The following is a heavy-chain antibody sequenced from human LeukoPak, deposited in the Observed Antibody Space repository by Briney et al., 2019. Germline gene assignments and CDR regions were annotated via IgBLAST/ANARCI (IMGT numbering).Heavy chain of an antibody. CDR3: AREAQYCSSTSCYDSSYYYAMDV. J-gene: IGHJ6*02. D-gene: IGHD2-2*01. Sequence: KPRGPLRLSCAASGVTFSSYSMNWVRQAPGKGLEWVSSISTSSSYIYYADSVKGRFTISRDHAKNSLYLQMSSLRAEDTAVYYCAREAQYCSSTSCYDSSYYYAMDVWGQGTTVTVSS. CDR2: ISTSSSYI. CDR1: GVTFSSYS. V-gene: IGHV3-21*01.